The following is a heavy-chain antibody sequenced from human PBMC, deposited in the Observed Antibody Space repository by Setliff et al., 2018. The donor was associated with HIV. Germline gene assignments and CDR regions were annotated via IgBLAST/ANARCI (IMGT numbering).Heavy chain of an antibody. CDR3: ARNDYGSGTYNWFDP. J-gene: IGHJ5*02. Sequence: PSETLSLTCAVYGGSFSGYYWSWIRQPPGKGLEWIGEINHSGSTNYNPSPKSRVTISVDTSKNQFSLKLSSVTAADTAVYYCARNDYGSGTYNWFDPWGQGTLVTVSS. V-gene: IGHV4-34*01. D-gene: IGHD3-10*01. CDR1: GGSFSGYY. CDR2: INHSGST.